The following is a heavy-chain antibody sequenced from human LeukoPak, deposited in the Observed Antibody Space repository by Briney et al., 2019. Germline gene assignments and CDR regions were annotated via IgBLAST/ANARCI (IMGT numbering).Heavy chain of an antibody. Sequence: SETLSLTCTVSGGSISSYYWSWIRQPPGKGLEWIGYIYYSGSINYNPSLRSRVTISVDTSKNQFSLKLSSVTAADTAVYYCARQGGGFWYFDLWGRGTLVTVSS. CDR3: ARQGGGFWYFDL. CDR1: GGSISSYY. J-gene: IGHJ2*01. D-gene: IGHD6-25*01. V-gene: IGHV4-59*08. CDR2: IYYSGSI.